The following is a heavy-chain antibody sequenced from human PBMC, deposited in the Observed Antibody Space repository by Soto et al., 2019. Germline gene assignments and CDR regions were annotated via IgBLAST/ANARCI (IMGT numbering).Heavy chain of an antibody. CDR3: ARGGWGSAFDI. Sequence: PSETLSLTCTVAGGSIISYYWSWIRQPPGKGLEWIGYIYYSGSTNYNPSLKSRVTISVDTSKNQFSLKLSSVTAADTAVYYCARGGWGSAFDIWGQGTMVTVSS. CDR2: IYYSGST. D-gene: IGHD2-8*02. CDR1: GGSIISYY. V-gene: IGHV4-59*01. J-gene: IGHJ3*02.